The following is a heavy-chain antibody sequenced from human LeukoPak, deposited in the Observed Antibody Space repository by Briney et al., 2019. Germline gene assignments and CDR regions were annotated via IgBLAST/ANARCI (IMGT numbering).Heavy chain of an antibody. CDR1: GGTFSSYA. D-gene: IGHD5-24*01. CDR2: IIPMLGIA. J-gene: IGHJ4*02. Sequence: ASVKVSCKASGGTFSSYAISWVRQAPGQGLEWMGRIIPMLGIANYVQKFQGRVTITADKSTSTAYMELSSLRSEDTAMYYCASGPEAKGRRDGYNSGDYWGQGTLVTVSS. V-gene: IGHV1-69*04. CDR3: ASGPEAKGRRDGYNSGDY.